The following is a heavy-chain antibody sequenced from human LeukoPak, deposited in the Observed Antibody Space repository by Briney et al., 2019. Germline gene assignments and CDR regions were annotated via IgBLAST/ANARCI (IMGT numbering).Heavy chain of an antibody. D-gene: IGHD3-22*01. V-gene: IGHV3-21*01. CDR3: ARDHSTGPTTMIVVVIEAGWGYYYMDV. Sequence: PGESLRLSCAASGFTFSSYSMNWVRQAPGKGLEWVSSISSGSSYIYYADSVKGRFTISRDNAKNSLYLQMNSLRAEDTAVYYCARDHSTGPTTMIVVVIEAGWGYYYMDVWGKGTTVTVSS. CDR1: GFTFSSYS. J-gene: IGHJ6*03. CDR2: ISSGSSYI.